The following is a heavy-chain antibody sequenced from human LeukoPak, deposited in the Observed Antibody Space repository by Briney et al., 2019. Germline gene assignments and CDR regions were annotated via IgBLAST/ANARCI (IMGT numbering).Heavy chain of an antibody. CDR1: GGSISSYY. Sequence: SETLSLTCTVSGGSISSYYWSWVRQPPGKGLEWIGYIYTSGSTNYNPSLKSRVTISVDTSENQFFLKLSSVTAADTAVYYCARQYYDILTGCPLRFDPWGQGTLVTVSS. D-gene: IGHD3-9*01. V-gene: IGHV4-4*09. J-gene: IGHJ5*02. CDR2: IYTSGST. CDR3: ARQYYDILTGCPLRFDP.